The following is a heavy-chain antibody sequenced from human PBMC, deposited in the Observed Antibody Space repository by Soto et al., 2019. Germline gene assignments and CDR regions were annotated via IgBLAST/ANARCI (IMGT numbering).Heavy chain of an antibody. Sequence: ASVKVSCKASGYTFTSYGISWVRQAPVQGLEWMGWISAYNGNTNYAQKLQGRVTMTTDTSTSTAYMELRSLRSDDTAVYYCAIDLSSPRTTQDIDYCGQATLVTGSS. J-gene: IGHJ4*02. D-gene: IGHD1-1*01. CDR1: GYTFTSYG. V-gene: IGHV1-18*01. CDR2: ISAYNGNT. CDR3: AIDLSSPRTTQDIDY.